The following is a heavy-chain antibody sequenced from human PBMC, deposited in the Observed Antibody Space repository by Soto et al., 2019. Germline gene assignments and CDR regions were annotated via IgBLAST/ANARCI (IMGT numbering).Heavy chain of an antibody. CDR2: IYSDGGT. CDR1: GFTVSSNY. D-gene: IGHD1-20*01. J-gene: IGHJ4*02. Sequence: GGSLRLSCAAAGFTVSSNYMTWVRQAPGKGLEWVSVIYSDGGTYYADSVKGRFTISRDNSKNTLYLQINSLRAGDTAVYYCARGFNWLDYWGPGTLVTVSP. CDR3: ARGFNWLDY. V-gene: IGHV3-53*01.